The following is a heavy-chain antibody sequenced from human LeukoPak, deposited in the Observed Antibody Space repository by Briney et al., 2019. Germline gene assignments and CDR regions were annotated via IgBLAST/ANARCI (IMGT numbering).Heavy chain of an antibody. CDR1: GYTFTSYA. CDR2: INAGNGNT. J-gene: IGHJ3*02. Sequence: ASVKVSCKASGYTFTSYAMHWVRQAPGQRLEWMRWINAGNGNTKYSQKFQGRVTMTRNTSISTAYMELSSLRSEDTAVYYCAREDAFDIWGQGTMVTVSS. V-gene: IGHV1-3*01. CDR3: AREDAFDI.